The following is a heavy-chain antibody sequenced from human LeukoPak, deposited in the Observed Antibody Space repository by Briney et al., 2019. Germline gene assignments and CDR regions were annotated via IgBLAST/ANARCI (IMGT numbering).Heavy chain of an antibody. Sequence: PSETLSLTCTVSGGSISNYYWSWIRQPAGKGLEWIGRISTSGNTNYNPSLKSRVTMSVDTSMNLFALKLSSVTAADTAVYYCARQGVATAIDYWGQGTLVTVSS. CDR1: GGSISNYY. V-gene: IGHV4-4*07. D-gene: IGHD2-21*02. CDR2: ISTSGNT. CDR3: ARQGVATAIDY. J-gene: IGHJ4*02.